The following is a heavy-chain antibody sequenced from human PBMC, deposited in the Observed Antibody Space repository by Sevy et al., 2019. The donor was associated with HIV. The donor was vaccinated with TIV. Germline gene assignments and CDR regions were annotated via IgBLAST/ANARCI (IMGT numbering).Heavy chain of an antibody. CDR1: EFTFSSHA. V-gene: IGHV3-23*01. Sequence: GGSLRLSCAAYEFTFSSHALSWVRQAPGKGLEWVSAISGNGENTHYADSVRGRFTISRDNFKNTLYLQMNSLRAEDTALYYCARDGRGLSAFDIWGQGTMVTVSS. CDR3: ARDGRGLSAFDI. CDR2: ISGNGENT. J-gene: IGHJ3*02. D-gene: IGHD1-26*01.